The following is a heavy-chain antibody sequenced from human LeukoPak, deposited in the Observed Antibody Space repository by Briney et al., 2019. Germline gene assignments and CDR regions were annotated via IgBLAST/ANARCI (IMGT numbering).Heavy chain of an antibody. CDR3: SRVKYGGNSGYHFDS. D-gene: IGHD4-23*01. V-gene: IGHV3-23*01. CDR1: GLNFNYFA. Sequence: GRSLRLSCEASGLNFNYFAMSWVRQVPGKRLEWVSTIGDAATSASYADSVRGRFSISSDNSKKMVYLQMDSLRAEDTAVYFCSRVKYGGNSGYHFDSWGLGTLVTVSS. J-gene: IGHJ4*02. CDR2: IGDAATSA.